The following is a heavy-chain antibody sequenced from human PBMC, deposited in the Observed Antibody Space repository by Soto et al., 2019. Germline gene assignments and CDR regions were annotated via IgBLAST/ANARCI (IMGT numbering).Heavy chain of an antibody. J-gene: IGHJ5*02. CDR1: GGSISSYY. CDR3: AGVPAKGP. V-gene: IGHV4-59*01. CDR2: IYYSGST. Sequence: SETLSLTCTVSGGSISSYYWSWIRQPPGKGLEWIGYIYYSGSTNYNPSLKSRVTISVDTSKNQFSLKLSSVTAADPAVYYCAGVPAKGPWGEGTLAPVSS.